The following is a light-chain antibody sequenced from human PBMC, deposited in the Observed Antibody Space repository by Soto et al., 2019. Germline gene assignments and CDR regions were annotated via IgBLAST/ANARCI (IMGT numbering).Light chain of an antibody. CDR3: SSFASSATLV. Sequence: QSVLTQPPSVSGSPGQSVTISCTGTSSDIGYHNRVSWYQQPPGTAPKLMIYEVSTRYSGVPDRFSGSKSGNTASLTISGLQAEDEADYYCSSFASSATLVFGGGTKLTVL. CDR1: SSDIGYHNR. V-gene: IGLV2-18*02. CDR2: EVS. J-gene: IGLJ3*02.